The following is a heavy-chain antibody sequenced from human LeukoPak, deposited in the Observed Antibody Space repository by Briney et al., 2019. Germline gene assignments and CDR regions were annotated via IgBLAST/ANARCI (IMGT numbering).Heavy chain of an antibody. CDR1: GGSITSYY. CDR2: ICYSGSN. Sequence: PSETLSLTCTVPGGSITSYYSSWVRPPPGKGLEWIWYICYSGSNNYNPSLKSRVTISVDTSKNQFSLKLSSVTAADPAVYYWARGGVNYKIAGPWGQGALVTVSS. V-gene: IGHV4-59*01. D-gene: IGHD3-10*01. J-gene: IGHJ5*02. CDR3: ARGGVNYKIAGP.